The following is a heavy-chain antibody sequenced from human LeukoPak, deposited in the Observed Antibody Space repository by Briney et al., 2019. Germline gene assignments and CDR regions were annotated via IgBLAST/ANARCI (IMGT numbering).Heavy chain of an antibody. CDR3: AKEGGSTSWDNNWFDP. CDR1: GFTFSSYG. J-gene: IGHJ5*02. D-gene: IGHD2-2*01. CDR2: ISYDGSNK. V-gene: IGHV3-30*18. Sequence: GRSLRLSCAASGFTFSSYGMHWVRQAPGKGLEWVAVISYDGSNKYYADSVKGRFTISRDNSKNTLYLQMNSLRAEDTAVYYCAKEGGSTSWDNNWFDPWGQGTLVTVSS.